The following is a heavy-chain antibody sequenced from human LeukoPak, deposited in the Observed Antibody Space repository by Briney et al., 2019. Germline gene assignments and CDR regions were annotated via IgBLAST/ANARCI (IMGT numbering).Heavy chain of an antibody. CDR3: GAEEWRYSMDV. CDR1: GYTFTGYY. V-gene: IGHV1-2*02. CDR2: INPNSGGT. Sequence: GSSVKVSCKASGYTFTGYYMHWVRPAPGQGLEWMGWINPNSGGTNYAQKFQGRVTMTRDTSISTAYMELSRLRSDDTAVYYCGAEEWRYSMDVWGQGTTVTVSS. D-gene: IGHD3-3*01. J-gene: IGHJ6*02.